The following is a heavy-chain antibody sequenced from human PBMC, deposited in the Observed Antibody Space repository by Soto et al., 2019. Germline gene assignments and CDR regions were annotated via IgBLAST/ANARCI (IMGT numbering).Heavy chain of an antibody. Sequence: QVQLQQWGAGLLKPSETLSLTCAVYGGSFSGYYWSWIRQPPGKGLEWIGEINHSGSTNYNPSLTSRVTISVDTSKNQFSLKLSSVTAADTAVYYCARGDGAVAGTDFDYWGQGTLVTVSS. CDR3: ARGDGAVAGTDFDY. CDR1: GGSFSGYY. V-gene: IGHV4-34*01. CDR2: INHSGST. J-gene: IGHJ4*02. D-gene: IGHD6-19*01.